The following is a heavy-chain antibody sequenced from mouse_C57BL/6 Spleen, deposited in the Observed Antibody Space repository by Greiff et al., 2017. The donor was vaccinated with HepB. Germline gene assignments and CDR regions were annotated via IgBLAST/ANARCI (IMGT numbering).Heavy chain of an antibody. CDR2: IYPGGGYT. Sequence: QVHVKQSGAELVRPGTSVKMSCKASGYTFTNYWIGWAKQRPGHGLEWIGDIYPGGGYTNYNEKFKGKATLTADKSSSTAYMQFSSLTSEDSAIYYCARFDYDGYAMDYWGQGTSVTVSS. D-gene: IGHD2-4*01. J-gene: IGHJ4*01. CDR3: ARFDYDGYAMDY. CDR1: GYTFTNYW. V-gene: IGHV1-63*01.